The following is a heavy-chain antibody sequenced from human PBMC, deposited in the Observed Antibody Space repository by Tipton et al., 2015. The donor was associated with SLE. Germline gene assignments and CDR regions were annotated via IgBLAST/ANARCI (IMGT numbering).Heavy chain of an antibody. V-gene: IGHV1-8*01. CDR1: GYTFSSHD. Sequence: QSGPEVKKPGASVKVSCKASGYTFSSHDINWVRQATGQGLEWMGWMNANSGNTDYAQKFQGRVTMTRDTSISTAYMELSSLRSEDTAVYYCARGGSYYETSGYFYSIDNWGQGTLVTVTS. J-gene: IGHJ4*02. CDR3: ARGGSYYETSGYFYSIDN. CDR2: MNANSGNT. D-gene: IGHD3-22*01.